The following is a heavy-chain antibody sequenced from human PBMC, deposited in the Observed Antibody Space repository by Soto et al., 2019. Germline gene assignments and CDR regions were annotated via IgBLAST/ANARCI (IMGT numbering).Heavy chain of an antibody. CDR2: INPNSGGT. V-gene: IGHV1-2*02. CDR3: ASRIAAAGRYYYYYYGMDV. D-gene: IGHD6-13*01. J-gene: IGHJ6*02. CDR1: GYTFTGYY. Sequence: SVKVSCKASGYTFTGYYMHWVRQAPVQGLEWMGWINPNSGGTNYAQKFQGRVTMTRDTSISTAYMELSRLRSDDTAVYYCASRIAAAGRYYYYYYGMDVWGQGTTVTVSS.